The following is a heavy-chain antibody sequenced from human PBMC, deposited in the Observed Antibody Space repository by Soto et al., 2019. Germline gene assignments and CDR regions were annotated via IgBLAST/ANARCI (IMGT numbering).Heavy chain of an antibody. CDR1: GYTFTSYG. V-gene: IGHV1-18*01. Sequence: QVQLVQSGAEVKKPGASVKVSCKASGYTFTSYGISWVRQAPGQGLEWMGWISAYNGNTNYAQKLQGRVTMTTDTSTSTAYMERRSLRSDDTAVYYCARDWGDVDTAMVSPYGYWGQGTLVTVSS. CDR2: ISAYNGNT. D-gene: IGHD5-18*01. CDR3: ARDWGDVDTAMVSPYGY. J-gene: IGHJ4*02.